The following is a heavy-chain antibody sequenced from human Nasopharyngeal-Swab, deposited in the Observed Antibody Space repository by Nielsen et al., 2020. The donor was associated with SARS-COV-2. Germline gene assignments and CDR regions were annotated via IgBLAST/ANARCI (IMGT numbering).Heavy chain of an antibody. CDR3: ARGREKLA. Sequence: SLRLSCAASGFPFSSYAMHWVRQAPGKGLEWVAVISYDGSNKYYADSVKGRFTISRDNSKNTLYLQMNSLRAEDTAVYYCARGREKLAWGQGTLVTVSS. J-gene: IGHJ5*02. V-gene: IGHV3-30-3*01. CDR1: GFPFSSYA. CDR2: ISYDGSNK. D-gene: IGHD1-26*01.